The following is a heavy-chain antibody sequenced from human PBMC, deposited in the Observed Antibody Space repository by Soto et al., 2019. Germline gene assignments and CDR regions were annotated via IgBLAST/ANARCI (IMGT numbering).Heavy chain of an antibody. D-gene: IGHD3-10*01. CDR1: GGSFSGYY. V-gene: IGHV4-34*01. J-gene: IGHJ5*02. CDR3: ARGGNFGARPSMVRGVPVDP. CDR2: INHSGST. Sequence: PSETLSLTCAVYGGSFSGYYWSWIRQPPGKGLEWIGEINHSGSTNYNPSLKSRVTISVDTSKNQFSLKLSSVTAADTAVYYCARGGNFGARPSMVRGVPVDPWGQGTLVTVSS.